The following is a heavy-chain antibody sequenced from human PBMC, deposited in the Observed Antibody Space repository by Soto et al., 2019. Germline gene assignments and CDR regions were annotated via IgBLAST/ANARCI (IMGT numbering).Heavy chain of an antibody. Sequence: ASVKVSCKASGYTXTSYAMNWVRQAPGQGLERKGWINTNTGNPTYAQGFTGRFVFSLDTSVSTAYLQICSLKAEDTAVYYCARSSIAARRHYYYYGMDVWGQGTTVTVSS. D-gene: IGHD6-6*01. CDR2: INTNTGNP. V-gene: IGHV7-4-1*01. J-gene: IGHJ6*02. CDR3: ARSSIAARRHYYYYGMDV. CDR1: GYTXTSYA.